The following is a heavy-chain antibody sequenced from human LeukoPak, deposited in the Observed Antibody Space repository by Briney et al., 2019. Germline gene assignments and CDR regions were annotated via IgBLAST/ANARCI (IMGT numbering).Heavy chain of an antibody. Sequence: GGSLRLSCAASGFTFSSYSMNWVRQAPGKGLEWVSSISSSSSYIYYADSVKGRFTFSRDNAKNSLYLQMNSLRAEDTAVYYCASVDTAMNGIDYWGQGTLVTVSS. CDR3: ASVDTAMNGIDY. J-gene: IGHJ4*02. CDR2: ISSSSSYI. D-gene: IGHD5-18*01. V-gene: IGHV3-21*01. CDR1: GFTFSSYS.